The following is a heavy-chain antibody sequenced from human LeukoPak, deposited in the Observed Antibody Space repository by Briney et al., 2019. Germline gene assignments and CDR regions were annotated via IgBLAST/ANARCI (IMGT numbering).Heavy chain of an antibody. CDR3: VRGPPNWGFDF. CDR1: GYTFTSYD. J-gene: IGHJ4*02. Sequence: ASLKVSCKASGYTFTSYDINWVRHATGQGLEWMGWMSPNSGDTGYSQKFQGRVTMTRDTSISTAFMELTSLRSEDTAVYYCVRGPPNWGFDFWGQGALVTVSS. CDR2: MSPNSGDT. V-gene: IGHV1-8*01. D-gene: IGHD7-27*01.